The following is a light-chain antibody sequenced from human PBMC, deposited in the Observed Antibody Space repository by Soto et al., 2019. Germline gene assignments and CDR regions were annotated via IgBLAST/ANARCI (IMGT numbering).Light chain of an antibody. Sequence: QSALTQPASVSGSPGQSITMSCSGPSPNLGNYMLVSWYQQRPGKAPKVIIYEGSNRPSGVSNRFSGSKSGNTASLTISGLQPEDEADYYCCSYTTSNTRQIVFGTGTKLTVL. CDR3: CSYTTSNTRQIV. CDR1: SPNLGNYML. V-gene: IGLV2-14*02. J-gene: IGLJ1*01. CDR2: EGS.